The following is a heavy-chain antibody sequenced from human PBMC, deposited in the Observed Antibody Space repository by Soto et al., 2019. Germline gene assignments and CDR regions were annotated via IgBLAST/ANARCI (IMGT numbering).Heavy chain of an antibody. Sequence: SETLSLTCTVSGGSISSSIYYWGWIRQPPGKGLEWIGSIYYSGSTYYNPSLKSRVTISVDTSKNQFSLKLTSVTAADTAVYYCARDKITGLFDYWGQGTLVTVSS. CDR2: IYYSGST. J-gene: IGHJ4*02. V-gene: IGHV4-39*02. D-gene: IGHD2-8*02. CDR3: ARDKITGLFDY. CDR1: GGSISSSIYY.